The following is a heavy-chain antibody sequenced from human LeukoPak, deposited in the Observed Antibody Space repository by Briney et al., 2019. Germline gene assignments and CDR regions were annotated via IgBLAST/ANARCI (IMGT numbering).Heavy chain of an antibody. Sequence: ASVKVSCKASGYTFTSYDINWVRQATGQGLEWMGWMNPNSGNTGYAQRFQGRVTMTRDTSISTAYMGLSSLRSDDTAVYYCARWTRGVAADYWGQGTLVTVSS. V-gene: IGHV1-8*01. J-gene: IGHJ4*02. D-gene: IGHD6-19*01. CDR1: GYTFTSYD. CDR3: ARWTRGVAADY. CDR2: MNPNSGNT.